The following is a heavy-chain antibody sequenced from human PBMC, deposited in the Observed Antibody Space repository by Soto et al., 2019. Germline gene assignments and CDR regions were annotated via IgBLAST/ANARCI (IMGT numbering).Heavy chain of an antibody. J-gene: IGHJ6*02. CDR3: ARAHDSSGYPYYNYGMDV. V-gene: IGHV4-59*01. CDR1: GGSISSYY. CDR2: IYYSGST. Sequence: SETLSLTCTVSGGSISSYYWSWIRQPPGKGLEWIGYIYYSGSTNFNPSLKSRVTISVDTSMNQFSLKLSSVTAADTAVYYCARAHDSSGYPYYNYGMDVWGQGTTVTVSS. D-gene: IGHD3-22*01.